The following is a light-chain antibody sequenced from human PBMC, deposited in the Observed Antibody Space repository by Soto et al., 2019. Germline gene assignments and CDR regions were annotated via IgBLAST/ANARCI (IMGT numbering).Light chain of an antibody. CDR1: QSIGTY. CDR3: PQRSDWTRT. CDR2: HAS. J-gene: IGKJ1*01. V-gene: IGKV3-11*01. Sequence: EIVLTQSPVTLSLSPGERATLSCRASQSIGTYLAWYQQKPDQAPRLLIYHASNRATGIPARFSGSGSGTDFTLTISSLEPEDFAVYYCPQRSDWTRTFGQGTKVEVK.